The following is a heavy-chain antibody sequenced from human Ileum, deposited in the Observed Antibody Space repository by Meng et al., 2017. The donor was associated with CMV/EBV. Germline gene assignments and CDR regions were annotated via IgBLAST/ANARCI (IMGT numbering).Heavy chain of an antibody. CDR1: GFTFRSYW. CDR2: INSDGSST. CDR3: ARVKYSSSALSY. Sequence: GGSLRLSCAASGFTFRSYWMHWVRQVSGKGLQWVARINSDGSSTSYADSVKGRFTISRDNAKNTLYLQMNSLRAEDTAVYYCARVKYSSSALSYWGQGTLVTVSS. V-gene: IGHV3-74*01. J-gene: IGHJ4*02. D-gene: IGHD6-13*01.